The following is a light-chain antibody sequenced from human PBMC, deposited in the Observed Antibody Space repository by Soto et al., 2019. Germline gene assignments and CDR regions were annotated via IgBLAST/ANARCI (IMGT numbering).Light chain of an antibody. V-gene: IGLV2-8*01. CDR2: EVS. CDR3: SSYAGSNLWV. Sequence: QSALTQSPSASGSPGQSVTISCTGTSSDVGNYQYVSWYQQHPGKAPKLMIYEVSKRPSGVPDRFSGSKSGNTASLTVSGLQVEDEADYYCSSYAGSNLWVFGGGTKVTVL. CDR1: SSDVGNYQY. J-gene: IGLJ3*02.